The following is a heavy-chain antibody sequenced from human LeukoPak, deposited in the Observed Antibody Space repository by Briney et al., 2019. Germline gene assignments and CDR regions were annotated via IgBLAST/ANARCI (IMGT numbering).Heavy chain of an antibody. J-gene: IGHJ4*02. CDR3: ARETYGANSGATDY. D-gene: IGHD4-23*01. CDR2: INPRGGST. CDR1: GSTFTTYY. Sequence: ASVKVSCKASGSTFTTYYMYWVRQAPGQGLEWMGRINPRGGSTIYAQKFQGRVTMTRATSTTPVYMELSSLRSEDTAVYYCARETYGANSGATDYWGQGTLVTVSS. V-gene: IGHV1-46*01.